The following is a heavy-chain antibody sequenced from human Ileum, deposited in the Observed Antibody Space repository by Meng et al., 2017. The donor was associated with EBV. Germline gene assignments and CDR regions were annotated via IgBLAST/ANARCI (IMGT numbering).Heavy chain of an antibody. CDR3: ARGSYYFDS. Sequence: HVQLQQSGPRLRKASQTLSHTCAISGDSVARLRGAWNWIRQSPSRGLEWLGRTYYRSKWNTDYAVSVSSRITIRPDTSKNQFSLQLNSVTPEDTAVYYCARGSYYFDSWGQGTLVTVSS. V-gene: IGHV6-1*02. J-gene: IGHJ4*02. CDR2: TYYRSKWNT. D-gene: IGHD1-26*01. CDR1: GDSVARLRGA.